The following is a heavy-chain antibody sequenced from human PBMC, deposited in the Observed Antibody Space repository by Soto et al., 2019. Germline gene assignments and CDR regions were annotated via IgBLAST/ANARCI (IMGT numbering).Heavy chain of an antibody. CDR2: IYYSGST. J-gene: IGHJ4*02. CDR3: ARTGADPDFDY. CDR1: GGSISSSSYY. D-gene: IGHD2-21*01. V-gene: IGHV4-39*01. Sequence: QLQLQESGPGLVKPSETLSLTCTVSGGSISSSSYYWGWIRQPPGKGLEWIGSIYYSGSTYYNPSLKSRVTISVDTSKNQFSLKLSSVTAADTAVYYCARTGADPDFDYWGQGTLVTVSS.